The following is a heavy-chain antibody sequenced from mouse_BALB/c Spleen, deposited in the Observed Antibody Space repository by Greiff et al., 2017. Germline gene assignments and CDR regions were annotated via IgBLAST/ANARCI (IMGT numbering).Heavy chain of an antibody. CDR2: INPSTGYT. CDR1: GYTFTSYW. V-gene: IGHV1-7*01. Sequence: VQLQQSGAELAKPGASVKMSCKASGYTFTSYWMHWVKQRPGQGLEWIGYINPSTGYTEYNQKFKDKATLTADKSSSTAYMQLSSLTSEDSAVYYCARLIKGYFDVWGAGTTVTVSS. J-gene: IGHJ1*01. CDR3: ARLIKGYFDV. D-gene: IGHD2-4*01.